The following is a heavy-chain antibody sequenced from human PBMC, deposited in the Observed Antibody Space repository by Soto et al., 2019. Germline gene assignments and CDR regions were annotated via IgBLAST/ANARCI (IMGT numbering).Heavy chain of an antibody. Sequence: ASVKVSCKVSGYTLTELSMHWVRQAPGKGLEWMGGFDPEDGETIYAQKFQGRVTITADESTSTAYMELSSLRSEDTAVYYCARSQGSSTSLEIYYYCYYGMDVWGQGTTVTVSS. D-gene: IGHD2-2*01. CDR2: FDPEDGET. J-gene: IGHJ6*02. CDR1: GYTLTELS. CDR3: ARSQGSSTSLEIYYYCYYGMDV. V-gene: IGHV1-24*01.